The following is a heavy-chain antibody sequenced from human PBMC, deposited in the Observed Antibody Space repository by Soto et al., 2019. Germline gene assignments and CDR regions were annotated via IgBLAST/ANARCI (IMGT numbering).Heavy chain of an antibody. V-gene: IGHV1-46*01. CDR3: ARGISTTRYYYYYGMDV. J-gene: IGHJ6*02. Sequence: GASVKVSCKASGYTLTSYYLHWVRQAPGQGPEWMGIINASGGITNDAQKFQDRVTMTSDTSTSTVYMELSSLRSEDTAVYYCARGISTTRYYYYYGMDVWGQGTTVTVSS. D-gene: IGHD2-2*01. CDR1: GYTLTSYY. CDR2: INASGGIT.